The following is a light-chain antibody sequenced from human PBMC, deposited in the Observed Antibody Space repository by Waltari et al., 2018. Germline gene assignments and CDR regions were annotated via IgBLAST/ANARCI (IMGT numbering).Light chain of an antibody. CDR3: QVWGRTSDHPV. CDR2: YNG. Sequence: SYLLTQPPSVSLAPGKTARIPCGENNIFNEVVHWYKQKPGQAPVVVIYYNGDRPSGVPERFSGTNSGNTATLSISRVEVGDEADYYCQVWGRTSDHPVFGGGTKLTVL. CDR1: NIFNEV. V-gene: IGLV3-21*04. J-gene: IGLJ3*02.